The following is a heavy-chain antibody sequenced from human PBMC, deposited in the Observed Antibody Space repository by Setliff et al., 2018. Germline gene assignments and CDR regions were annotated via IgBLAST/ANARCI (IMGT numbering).Heavy chain of an antibody. D-gene: IGHD3-22*01. CDR3: ARDRDGYYYDSSGYYYGYYYYGMDV. Sequence: ASVKVSCKVSGYTFTDYHIHWVQQAPGKGLQWMGLVDPEEGETVYAERFQGRVTITADKSTSTAYMELRSLRSDDTAVYYCARDRDGYYYDSSGYYYGYYYYGMDVWGQGTTVTVSS. J-gene: IGHJ6*02. CDR1: GYTFTDYH. V-gene: IGHV1-69-2*01. CDR2: VDPEEGET.